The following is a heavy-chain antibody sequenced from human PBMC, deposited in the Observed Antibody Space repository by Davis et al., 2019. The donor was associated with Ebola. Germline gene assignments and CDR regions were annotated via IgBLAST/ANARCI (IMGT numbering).Heavy chain of an antibody. V-gene: IGHV6-1*01. J-gene: IGHJ4*02. CDR1: GDSVSSNSAA. D-gene: IGHD6-13*01. CDR2: TYYRSKWDN. Sequence: SQTLSLTCAIPGDSVSSNSAAWNWIRPSPSRGLEWLARTYYRSKWDNDYAVSVKSRITINPDTSKNQFSLQLNSVTPEDTAVYYCAREQQLVPFDYWGQGTLVTVSS. CDR3: AREQQLVPFDY.